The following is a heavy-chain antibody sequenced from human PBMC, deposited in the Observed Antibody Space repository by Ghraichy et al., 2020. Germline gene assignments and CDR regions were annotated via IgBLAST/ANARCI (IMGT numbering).Heavy chain of an antibody. D-gene: IGHD5-18*01. CDR3: ARGPRARGNRYVGYYFFYALDV. Sequence: ASVKVSCKASGYTFISYYVHWVRQDPRQGLEWIGIINPSSDTTTYAQKFQGRVTMTRDTSTSTVYMELNSLRSEDTAMYFCARGPRARGNRYVGYYFFYALDVWGQGTTVTVS. J-gene: IGHJ6*01. V-gene: IGHV1-46*01. CDR1: GYTFISYY. CDR2: INPSSDTT.